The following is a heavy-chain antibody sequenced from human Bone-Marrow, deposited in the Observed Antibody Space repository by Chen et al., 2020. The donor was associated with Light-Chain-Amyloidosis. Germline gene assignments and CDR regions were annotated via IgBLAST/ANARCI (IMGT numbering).Heavy chain of an antibody. D-gene: IGHD3-9*01. Sequence: EVLLVESGGEVVQPGGSMRLSCTASGFSFSTCWMHWVRHSPGKGLVSVSRTNSAGTSTTYADSVKGRFTVSRDNTKNTMYLEMNSLRVEDTAVYYCARTTLRYLDYWGQGTLVTVSS. CDR1: GFSFSTCW. J-gene: IGHJ4*02. V-gene: IGHV3-74*01. CDR3: ARTTLRYLDY. CDR2: TNSAGTST.